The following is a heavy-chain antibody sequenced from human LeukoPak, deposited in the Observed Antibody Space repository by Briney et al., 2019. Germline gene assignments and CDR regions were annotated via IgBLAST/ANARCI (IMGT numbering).Heavy chain of an antibody. V-gene: IGHV4-59*01. CDR3: ASAGYYYDSRKAFDI. Sequence: PSETLSLTCTVSGGSISGYYWSWIRQPPGKGLEWIGYIYYSGSTNYNPSLKSRVTISVDTSKNQFSLKLSSVTAADTAVYYCASAGYYYDSRKAFDIWGQGTMVTVSS. CDR2: IYYSGST. J-gene: IGHJ3*02. CDR1: GGSISGYY. D-gene: IGHD3-22*01.